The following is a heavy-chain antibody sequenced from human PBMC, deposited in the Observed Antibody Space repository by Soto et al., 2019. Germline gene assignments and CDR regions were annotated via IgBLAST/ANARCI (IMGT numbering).Heavy chain of an antibody. D-gene: IGHD6-13*01. CDR1: RCTFMSYG. Sequence: SAKVSVKASRCTFMSYGISWMRQAPGQGREWMGGIIPIFGTANYAQKFQGRVTITADESTSTAYMELSSLRSEDTAVYYCATHVGYSSPGGAFDIWGQGTMVTVSS. V-gene: IGHV1-69*13. J-gene: IGHJ3*02. CDR3: ATHVGYSSPGGAFDI. CDR2: IIPIFGTA.